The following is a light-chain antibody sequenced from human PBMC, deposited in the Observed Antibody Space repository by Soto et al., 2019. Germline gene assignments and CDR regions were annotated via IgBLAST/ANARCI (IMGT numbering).Light chain of an antibody. CDR1: QSVSSSY. V-gene: IGKV3-20*01. CDR3: QQYGSSPPWT. Sequence: EIVLTQSPGTLSLSPGERATLSCRASQSVSSSYLAWYQQKPGQAPRLLIYVASSRATGIPDRFSGSGSGTDFTLTISRLEPEDVAVYYCQQYGSSPPWTFGQGTKVEIK. J-gene: IGKJ1*01. CDR2: VAS.